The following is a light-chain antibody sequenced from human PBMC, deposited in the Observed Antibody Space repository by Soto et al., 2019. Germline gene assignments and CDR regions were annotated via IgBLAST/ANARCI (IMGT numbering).Light chain of an antibody. CDR1: QSVSSN. CDR2: GAS. Sequence: EIVMTQSPATLSVSPGESATLSCRASQSVSSNLAWHQQKPGQAPRVLIYGASKRATGIPDRFSGSGSGTEFTLTISSLQSEDFAVYYCQQYNVWPLTFGGGTKV. CDR3: QQYNVWPLT. V-gene: IGKV3D-15*01. J-gene: IGKJ4*01.